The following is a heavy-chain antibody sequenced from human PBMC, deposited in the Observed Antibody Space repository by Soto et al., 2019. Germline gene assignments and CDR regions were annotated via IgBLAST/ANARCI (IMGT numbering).Heavy chain of an antibody. CDR3: ARDCGYGSGSYPLYYYYGMDV. V-gene: IGHV1-69*13. J-gene: IGHJ6*02. CDR1: GGTFSSYA. D-gene: IGHD3-10*01. Sequence: SVKVSCKASGGTFSSYAISWVRQAPGQGLEWMGGIIPIFGTANYAQKFQGRVTITADESTSTAYMELSSLRSEDTAVYYCARDCGYGSGSYPLYYYYGMDVWGQGTTVTVSS. CDR2: IIPIFGTA.